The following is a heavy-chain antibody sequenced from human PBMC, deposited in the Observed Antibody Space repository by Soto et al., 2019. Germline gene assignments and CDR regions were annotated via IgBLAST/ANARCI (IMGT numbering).Heavy chain of an antibody. CDR3: ARGGNYYYYYGMDV. V-gene: IGHV3-48*03. Sequence: EVQLVESGGGLVQPGGSLRLSCAASGFTFSSYEMNWVRQAPGKGLEWVSYISSSGSTIYYADSVKGRFTISRDNAKNSLDLQINSLRAEDTAVYYCARGGNYYYYYGMDVWGQGTTVTVSS. CDR2: ISSSGSTI. J-gene: IGHJ6*02. D-gene: IGHD3-16*01. CDR1: GFTFSSYE.